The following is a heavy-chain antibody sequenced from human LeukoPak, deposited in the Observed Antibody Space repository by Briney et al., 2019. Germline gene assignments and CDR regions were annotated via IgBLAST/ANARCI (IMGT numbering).Heavy chain of an antibody. CDR3: ARDGEIAVAGMRYFDY. CDR1: GGTFSSYA. Sequence: SVKVSCKASGGTFSSYAISWVRQAPGQGLEWMGGIIPIFGTANYAQKFQGRVTITADESTSTAYMELSSLRSEDTAVYYCARDGEIAVAGMRYFDYWGQGTLVTVSS. J-gene: IGHJ4*02. CDR2: IIPIFGTA. D-gene: IGHD6-19*01. V-gene: IGHV1-69*13.